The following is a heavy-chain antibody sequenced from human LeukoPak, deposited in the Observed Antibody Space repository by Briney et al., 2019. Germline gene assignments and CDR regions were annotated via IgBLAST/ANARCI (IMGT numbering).Heavy chain of an antibody. CDR2: IKQDGSEK. J-gene: IGHJ1*01. CDR3: ARERFDIVVVPAAGGYFQH. D-gene: IGHD2-2*01. Sequence: GGSLRLSCAASGFTFSSYWMSWVRQAPGKGLEWVANIKQDGSEKYYVDSVKGRFTISRDNSKNTLYLQMNSLRAEDTAVYYCARERFDIVVVPAAGGYFQHWGQGTLVTVSS. CDR1: GFTFSSYW. V-gene: IGHV3-7*01.